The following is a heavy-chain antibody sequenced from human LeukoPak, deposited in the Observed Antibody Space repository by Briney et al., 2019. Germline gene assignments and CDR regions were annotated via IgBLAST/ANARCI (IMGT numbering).Heavy chain of an antibody. Sequence: SETLSLTCTVSGGSISSSGYYWGWIRQPPGKGLEWIASIYYSGSTYYNPSLKSRFTISVDTSKNQLSLKLSSLTAADTAVYYCARHEYSGSYYGLSWFDPWGQGTLVTVSS. V-gene: IGHV4-39*01. D-gene: IGHD1-26*01. J-gene: IGHJ5*02. CDR2: IYYSGST. CDR3: ARHEYSGSYYGLSWFDP. CDR1: GGSISSSGYY.